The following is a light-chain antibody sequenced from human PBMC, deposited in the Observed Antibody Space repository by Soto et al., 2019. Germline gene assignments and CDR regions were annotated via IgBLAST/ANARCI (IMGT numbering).Light chain of an antibody. CDR2: KVS. J-gene: IGKJ5*01. CDR1: QTLVHSDGIAY. CDR3: MQGTQWPIT. V-gene: IGKV2-30*02. Sequence: DVLMTLSPLSLPFTLGQPASISCMSNQTLVHSDGIAYFSWFQQRPGRSPRRLIYKVSNRDSGVPARFSGSGSGTDFALKISRVEAEDVGVYYCMQGTQWPITVGQGTRLEIK.